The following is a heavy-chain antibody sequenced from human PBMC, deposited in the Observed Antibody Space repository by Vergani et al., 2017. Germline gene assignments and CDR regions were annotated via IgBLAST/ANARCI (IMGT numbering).Heavy chain of an antibody. V-gene: IGHV3-53*01. CDR1: GFTVSSNY. Sequence: EVQLLASGGDLVQPGGSLRLSCAASGFTVSSNYMSWVRQAPGKGLEWVSVIYSGGSTYYADSVKGRFTISRDNSKNTLYLQMNSLRAEDTAVYYCAREGSSWYFDYWGQGTLVTVSS. CDR3: AREGSSWYFDY. J-gene: IGHJ4*02. D-gene: IGHD6-13*01. CDR2: IYSGGST.